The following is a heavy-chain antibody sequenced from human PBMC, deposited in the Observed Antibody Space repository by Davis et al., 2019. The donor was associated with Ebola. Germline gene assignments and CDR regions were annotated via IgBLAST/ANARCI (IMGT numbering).Heavy chain of an antibody. J-gene: IGHJ5*02. Sequence: GGSLRLSCVASGFTFSTDAMHWVRQAPGKGLEWVAVVSYNGDNTYYADSVKGRFTTSRHNAKDTLHLKMTSLRPEDTAVYFCARGYCSGGRCSDPFRGSWGQGSLVTVSS. V-gene: IGHV3-30-3*01. CDR1: GFTFSTDA. D-gene: IGHD2-15*01. CDR3: ARGYCSGGRCSDPFRGS. CDR2: VSYNGDNT.